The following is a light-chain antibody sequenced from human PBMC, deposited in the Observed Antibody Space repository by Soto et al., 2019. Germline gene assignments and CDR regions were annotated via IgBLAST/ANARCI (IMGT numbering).Light chain of an antibody. CDR1: QGISSW. Sequence: DIQMAQSPSSVSSSVGARFTITCRASQGISSWLAWYQKKPGKAPNLLIYAASSLQSGVPSRFSGSESGTDFTLTISSLQPEDCAIYFCQQANSFPITFGQGTRLEIK. V-gene: IGKV1-12*01. J-gene: IGKJ5*01. CDR3: QQANSFPIT. CDR2: AAS.